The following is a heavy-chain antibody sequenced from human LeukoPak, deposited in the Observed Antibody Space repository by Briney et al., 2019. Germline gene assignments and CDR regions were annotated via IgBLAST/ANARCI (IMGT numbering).Heavy chain of an antibody. CDR2: IIPILGIA. CDR1: GGTFSSYA. J-gene: IGHJ4*02. Sequence: GASVKVSCKASGGTFSSYAISWVRQAPGQGLEWMGRIIPILGIANYAQKFQGRVTITADKSTSTAYMELSSLRSDDTAVYYCARDSALYSGSYHYWGQGTLVTVSS. CDR3: ARDSALYSGSYHY. D-gene: IGHD1-26*01. V-gene: IGHV1-69*04.